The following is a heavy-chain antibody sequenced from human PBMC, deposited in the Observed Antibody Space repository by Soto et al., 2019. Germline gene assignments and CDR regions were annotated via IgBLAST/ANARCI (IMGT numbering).Heavy chain of an antibody. CDR3: ARDPFYDYSVKFHL. D-gene: IGHD3-22*01. J-gene: IGHJ5*02. CDR1: GFTFSSYG. Sequence: QVRLVESGGGVVQPGGSLRLSCVGSGFTFSSYGLHWVRQAPGKGLEWVAVISYDSTNEIYADSAKGRFTISRDNSKNTLYLLMNSRKPNDAAVYYCARDPFYDYSVKFHLWGHGTLVTVSS. CDR2: ISYDSTNE. V-gene: IGHV3-30*03.